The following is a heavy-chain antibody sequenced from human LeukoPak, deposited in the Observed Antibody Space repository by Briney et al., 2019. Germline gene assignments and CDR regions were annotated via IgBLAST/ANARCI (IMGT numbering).Heavy chain of an antibody. CDR1: GGSIRSSYYY. V-gene: IGHV3-21*01. CDR3: ARADSSSWDLDYYGMDV. CDR2: ISSSSSYI. Sequence: ETLSLTCTVSGGSIRSSYYYWGWIRQPPGKGLEWVSSISSSSSYIYYADSVKGRFTISRDNAKNSLYLQMNSLRAEDTAVYYCARADSSSWDLDYYGMDVWGQGTTVTVSS. D-gene: IGHD6-13*01. J-gene: IGHJ6*02.